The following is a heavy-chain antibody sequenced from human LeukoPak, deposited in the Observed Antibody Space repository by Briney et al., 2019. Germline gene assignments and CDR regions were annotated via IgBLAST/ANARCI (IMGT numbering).Heavy chain of an antibody. CDR3: ATSSGWKSNIDY. Sequence: ASVKVSCKASGYTFNGYYIHWVRQAPGQGLEWMGWINPNSGGTNYAQKFQGRVTMTKDTSISTAYMELSRLRSDDTAVFYCATSSGWKSNIDYWGQGTLVTVSS. J-gene: IGHJ4*02. CDR1: GYTFNGYY. D-gene: IGHD6-19*01. V-gene: IGHV1-2*02. CDR2: INPNSGGT.